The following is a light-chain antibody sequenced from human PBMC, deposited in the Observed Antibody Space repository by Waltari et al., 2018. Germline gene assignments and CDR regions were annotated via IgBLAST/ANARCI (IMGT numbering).Light chain of an antibody. V-gene: IGLV2-14*01. J-gene: IGLJ3*02. CDR1: SRDVQAYAY. Sequence: QSALTQPASVSGSPGQSITISCTGPSRDVQAYAYVSWYQQKPGKAPQLIIYEVRDRPPGVPNRFSGSKSGYTAFLTISGLQAEDEADYYCTSYTTSRTWVFGGGTKLTVL. CDR3: TSYTTSRTWV. CDR2: EVR.